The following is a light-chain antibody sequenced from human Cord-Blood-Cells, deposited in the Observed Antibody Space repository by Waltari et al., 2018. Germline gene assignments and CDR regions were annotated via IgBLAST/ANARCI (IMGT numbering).Light chain of an antibody. CDR1: ISDAGGFTY. J-gene: IGLJ1*01. CDR2: EVS. CDR3: SSYAGSNNYV. V-gene: IGLV2-8*01. Sequence: QSALTQPPSASGSPGQSVTISCTGTISDAGGFTYASGYQQHPGKAPKLMIYEVSQRPSGGPDRFSGSKSGNTASLTVSGLQAEDEADYYCSSYAGSNNYVFGTGTKVTVL.